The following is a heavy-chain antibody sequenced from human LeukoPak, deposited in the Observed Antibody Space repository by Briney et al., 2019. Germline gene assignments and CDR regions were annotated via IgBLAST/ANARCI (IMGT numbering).Heavy chain of an antibody. CDR3: AREGRYCSGGSCYESYFDY. CDR2: IIPIFGIA. Sequence: GASVKVSCKASGGTFSSYAISWVRQAPGQGLEWMGGIIPIFGIANYAQKFQGRVTITTDESTSTAYMELSSLRSEDTAVYYCAREGRYCSGGSCYESYFDYWGQGTLVTVSS. J-gene: IGHJ4*02. D-gene: IGHD2-15*01. V-gene: IGHV1-69*05. CDR1: GGTFSSYA.